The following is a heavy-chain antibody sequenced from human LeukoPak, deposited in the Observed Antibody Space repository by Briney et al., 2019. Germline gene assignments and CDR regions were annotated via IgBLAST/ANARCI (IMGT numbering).Heavy chain of an antibody. D-gene: IGHD3-10*01. J-gene: IGHJ3*02. CDR3: ARAELSAFDI. CDR2: INHSGNT. V-gene: IGHV4-34*01. CDR1: GGSFSGYY. Sequence: SETLSLTCAVYGGSFSGYYWNWIRQPPGKGLEWIGGINHSGNTNYNPSLKSRVTISVDTSKNQFSLKLSSVTAADTAVYYCARAELSAFDIWGQGTMVTVSS.